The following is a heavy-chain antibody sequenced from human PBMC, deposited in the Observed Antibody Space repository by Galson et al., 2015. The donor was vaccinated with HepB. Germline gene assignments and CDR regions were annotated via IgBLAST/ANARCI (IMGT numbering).Heavy chain of an antibody. J-gene: IGHJ4*02. CDR3: ARGYVVRSSWYSVPFDY. V-gene: IGHV3-7*03. CDR1: GFTFSSYW. D-gene: IGHD6-13*01. Sequence: SLRLSCAASGFTFSSYWMSWVRQAPGKGLEWVANIKQDGSEKYYVDSVKGRFTISRDNAKNSLYLQMNSLRAEDTAVYYCARGYVVRSSWYSVPFDYWGQGTLVTVSS. CDR2: IKQDGSEK.